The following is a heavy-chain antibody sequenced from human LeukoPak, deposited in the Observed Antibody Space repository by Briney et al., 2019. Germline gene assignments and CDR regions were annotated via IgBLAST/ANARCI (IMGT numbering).Heavy chain of an antibody. Sequence: PSETLSLTCTASGGSVSSGRYSWSWIRQPPGRGLEWIGYIYYSGSANYNPSLRNRLTISLATPKNQFSLKLGSVSATDTAVDYCARGGRSAMVSFDYWGQGTLVTVSS. CDR3: ARGGRSAMVSFDY. CDR1: GGSVSSGRYS. D-gene: IGHD5-18*01. CDR2: IYYSGSA. J-gene: IGHJ4*02. V-gene: IGHV4-61*01.